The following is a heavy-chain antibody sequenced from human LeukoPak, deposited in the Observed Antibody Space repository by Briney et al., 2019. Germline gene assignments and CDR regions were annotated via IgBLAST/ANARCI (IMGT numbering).Heavy chain of an antibody. J-gene: IGHJ4*02. Sequence: GGSLRLSCAASGFTFSSYWMSWVRQAPGKGLERVANIKEDGSEKYYVDSVKGRFNISRDNAKNSLYLQMNSLRVDDTATYYCARGLLEWLRLETYYFDYWGQGSQVTVSS. CDR1: GFTFSSYW. CDR2: IKEDGSEK. CDR3: ARGLLEWLRLETYYFDY. V-gene: IGHV3-7*01. D-gene: IGHD3-3*01.